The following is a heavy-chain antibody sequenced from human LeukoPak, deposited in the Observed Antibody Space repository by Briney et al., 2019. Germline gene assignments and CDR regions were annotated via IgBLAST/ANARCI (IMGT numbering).Heavy chain of an antibody. J-gene: IGHJ5*02. Sequence: PGGSLGLSCAAPGFTFSSYEMTWVRQAPGKGLEWVSYISSSGSTIYYADSVKGRFTISRDNAKNSLYLQMNSLRAEDTAVYYCARGGYCSGGSCYDPYNWFDPWGQGTLVTVSS. CDR1: GFTFSSYE. V-gene: IGHV3-48*03. CDR3: ARGGYCSGGSCYDPYNWFDP. CDR2: ISSSGSTI. D-gene: IGHD2-15*01.